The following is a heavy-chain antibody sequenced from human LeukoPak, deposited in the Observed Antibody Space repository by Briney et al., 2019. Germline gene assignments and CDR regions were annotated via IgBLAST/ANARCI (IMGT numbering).Heavy chain of an antibody. V-gene: IGHV3-30*04. CDR2: ISYDGSNK. CDR1: GFTFSSYA. J-gene: IGHJ4*02. D-gene: IGHD2-15*01. CDR3: ARDSLRGAMDY. Sequence: GGSLRLSGAASGFTFSSYAMHWVRQAPGKGLEWVAVISYDGSNKYYADSVKGRFTISRDNSKNTLYLQMNSLRAEDTAVYYCARDSLRGAMDYWGQGTLVTVSS.